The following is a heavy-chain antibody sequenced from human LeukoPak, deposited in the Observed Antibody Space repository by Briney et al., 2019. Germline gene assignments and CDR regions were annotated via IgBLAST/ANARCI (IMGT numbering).Heavy chain of an antibody. CDR3: ARPQRPTYYYGSGSYGFDY. V-gene: IGHV4-34*01. CDR2: INHSGST. D-gene: IGHD3-10*01. J-gene: IGHJ4*02. CDR1: GGSFSGYY. Sequence: PAGTLSLTCAVYGGSFSGYYWSWIRQPPGEGLEGMGEINHSGSTKYNPALKSRGTISVDTSKNQFSLKLTSVPAADTAVYYCARPQRPTYYYGSGSYGFDYWGQGTLVTVSS.